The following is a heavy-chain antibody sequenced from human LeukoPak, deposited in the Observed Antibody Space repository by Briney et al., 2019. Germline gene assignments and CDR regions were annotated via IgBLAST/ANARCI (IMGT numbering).Heavy chain of an antibody. D-gene: IGHD4-17*01. Sequence: GGSLRLSCAASGFTFSSYWMSWVRQAPGKGLEWVANIKQDGSEKYYVDSVKGRFTISRDNAKNSLYLQMNSLRAEDTAVYYCARDLLDYGDYEVFDCWGQGTLVTVSS. CDR1: GFTFSSYW. J-gene: IGHJ4*02. CDR3: ARDLLDYGDYEVFDC. CDR2: IKQDGSEK. V-gene: IGHV3-7*01.